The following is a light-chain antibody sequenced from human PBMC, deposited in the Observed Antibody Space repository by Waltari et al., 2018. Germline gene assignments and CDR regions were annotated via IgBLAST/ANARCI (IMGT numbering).Light chain of an antibody. CDR3: QQYDNLPLT. CDR2: DAS. V-gene: IGKV1-33*01. J-gene: IGKJ3*01. Sequence: DIQMTQPPSSLPASVGDRVTITCQSSQDISNYLNWYQQKPGKAPKLLIYDASNLETGVPSRFSGSGSGTDFTFTISSLQPEDIATYYCQQYDNLPLTFGPGTKVDIK. CDR1: QDISNY.